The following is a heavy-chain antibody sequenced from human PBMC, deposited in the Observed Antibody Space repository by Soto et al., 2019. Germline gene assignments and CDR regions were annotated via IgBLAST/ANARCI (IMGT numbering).Heavy chain of an antibody. J-gene: IGHJ4*02. V-gene: IGHV4-34*01. CDR1: GGSFSGYY. CDR2: INHSGST. D-gene: IGHD3-3*01. Sequence: SETLSLTCAVYGGSFSGYYWSWIRQPPGKGLEWIGEINHSGSTNYNPSLKSRVTISVDTSKNQFSLKLSSVTAADTAVYYCAGGPFWSGYYSRFGYFDYWGQGTLVTVSS. CDR3: AGGPFWSGYYSRFGYFDY.